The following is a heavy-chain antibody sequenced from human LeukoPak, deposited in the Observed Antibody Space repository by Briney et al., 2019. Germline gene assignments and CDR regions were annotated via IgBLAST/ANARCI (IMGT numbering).Heavy chain of an antibody. CDR1: GYTLTELS. D-gene: IGHD6-19*01. CDR3: ATQWLVRGLGCYFDY. Sequence: GASVKVSCKVSGYTLTELSMHWVRPAPGKGLEWMGGFDPEDGERIYAQKLQGRVTMTEDTSTDTAYMELSSLRSEDTAVYYCATQWLVRGLGCYFDYWGQGTLVTVSS. CDR2: FDPEDGER. V-gene: IGHV1-24*01. J-gene: IGHJ4*02.